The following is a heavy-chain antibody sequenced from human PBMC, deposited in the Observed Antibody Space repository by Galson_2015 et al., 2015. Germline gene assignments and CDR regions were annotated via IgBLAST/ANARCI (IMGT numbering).Heavy chain of an antibody. CDR3: ARDLGSGWSNPVFDP. CDR1: GDSVSSNSAA. D-gene: IGHD6-19*01. J-gene: IGHJ5*02. V-gene: IGHV6-1*01. CDR2: TYYRSKWYN. Sequence: CAISGDSVSSNSAAWNWIKQSPSRGLEWLGRTYYRSKWYNDYAVSVKSRITINPNTSKNQFSLQLNSVTPEDTAVYYCARDLGSGWSNPVFDPWGQGTLVTVSS.